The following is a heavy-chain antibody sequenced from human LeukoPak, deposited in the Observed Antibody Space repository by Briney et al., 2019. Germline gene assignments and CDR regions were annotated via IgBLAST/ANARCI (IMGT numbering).Heavy chain of an antibody. Sequence: TGGSLRLSCAASGFTFSSYAMHWVRQAPGKGPEWVAVISYDGSNKYYADSVKGRFTISRDNSKNTLYLQMNSLRAEDTAVYYCARDPETYYDFWSGYYNTHHMDVWGQGTTVTVSS. CDR3: ARDPETYYDFWSGYYNTHHMDV. J-gene: IGHJ6*02. CDR1: GFTFSSYA. CDR2: ISYDGSNK. D-gene: IGHD3-3*01. V-gene: IGHV3-30-3*01.